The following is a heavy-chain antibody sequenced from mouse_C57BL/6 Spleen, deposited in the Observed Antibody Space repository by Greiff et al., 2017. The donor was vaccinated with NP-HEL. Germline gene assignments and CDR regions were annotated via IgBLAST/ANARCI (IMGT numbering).Heavy chain of an antibody. D-gene: IGHD1-1*01. J-gene: IGHJ2*01. CDR3: ARRAYYCGSSPYYFDY. V-gene: IGHV1-18*01. CDR1: GYTFTDYN. Sequence: EVQLQQSGPELVKPGASVKIPCKASGYTFTDYNMDWVKQSHGKSLEWIGDINPNNGGTIYNQKFKGKATLTVDKSSSTAYMELRSLTSEDTAVYYCARRAYYCGSSPYYFDYWGQGTTLTVSS. CDR2: INPNNGGT.